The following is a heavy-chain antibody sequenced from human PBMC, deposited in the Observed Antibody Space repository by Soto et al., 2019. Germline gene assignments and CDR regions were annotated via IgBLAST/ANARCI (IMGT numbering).Heavy chain of an antibody. CDR2: IWYDGSNK. V-gene: IGHV3-33*01. D-gene: IGHD2-2*01. J-gene: IGHJ4*02. Sequence: QVQLVESGGGVVQPGRSLRLSCAASGFTFSSYGMHWVRQAPGKGLEWVAVIWYDGSNKYYADSVKGRFTISRDNSQNTLYLQMNSLRAEDTAVYYCARGIDIVVVPAATASDYWGQGTLVTVSS. CDR1: GFTFSSYG. CDR3: ARGIDIVVVPAATASDY.